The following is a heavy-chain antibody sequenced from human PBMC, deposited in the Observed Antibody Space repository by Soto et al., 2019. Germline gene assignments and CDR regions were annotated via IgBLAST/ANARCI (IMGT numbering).Heavy chain of an antibody. CDR2: IIPTFGRT. D-gene: IGHD3-10*02. J-gene: IGHJ6*02. V-gene: IGHV1-69*13. CDR3: ARDPLSSFAMDV. Sequence: ASVNVSCKSSGDTFSSYSISWVRQAPGKGLEWMGKIIPTFGRTNYAQKFQGRLTISADDSTSTAYMELSSLLSEDTAVYYCARDPLSSFAMDVWGQGTTVTVSS. CDR1: GDTFSSYS.